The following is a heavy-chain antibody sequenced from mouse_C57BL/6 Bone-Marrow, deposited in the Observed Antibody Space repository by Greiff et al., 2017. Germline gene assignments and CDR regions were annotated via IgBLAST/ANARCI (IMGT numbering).Heavy chain of an antibody. J-gene: IGHJ3*01. CDR1: GYAFTNYL. Sequence: VQLQQSGAELVRPGTSVKVSCKASGYAFTNYLIEWVKQRPGQGLEWIGVINPGSGGTNYNEKFKGKATLTADKSSSTAYMQLSSLTSEDSAVYFCARLRWLIAYWGQVTLVTVSA. V-gene: IGHV1-54*01. D-gene: IGHD2-3*01. CDR3: ARLRWLIAY. CDR2: INPGSGGT.